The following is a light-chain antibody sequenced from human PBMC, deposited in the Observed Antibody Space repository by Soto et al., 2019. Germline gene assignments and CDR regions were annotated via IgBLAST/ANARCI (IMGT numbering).Light chain of an antibody. CDR2: KAS. CDR1: QTISSW. J-gene: IGKJ1*01. Sequence: DIQMTQSPSTLSGSVGDRVTITCRASQTISSWLAWYQQKPGKAPKLRIYKASTLKSGVPSRFSGSGSGTEFTLTISSRQPDDFATYYCQHYNSYSEAFGQGTKVELK. CDR3: QHYNSYSEA. V-gene: IGKV1-5*03.